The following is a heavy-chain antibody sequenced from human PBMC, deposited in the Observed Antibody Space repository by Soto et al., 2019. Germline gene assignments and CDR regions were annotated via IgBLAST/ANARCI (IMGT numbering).Heavy chain of an antibody. J-gene: IGHJ6*02. D-gene: IGHD3-3*01. V-gene: IGHV1-8*01. CDR3: ARWPDGDYYYGMDV. CDR2: MNPNSGNT. Sequence: QVQLVQSGAEVKKPGASVKVSCKASGYTFTSYDINWVRQATGQGLEWMGWMNPNSGNTGYAQKFQGRVTMTRNTSISTAYMERSSLRSEDTAVCYWARWPDGDYYYGMDVWGQGTTVTVSS. CDR1: GYTFTSYD.